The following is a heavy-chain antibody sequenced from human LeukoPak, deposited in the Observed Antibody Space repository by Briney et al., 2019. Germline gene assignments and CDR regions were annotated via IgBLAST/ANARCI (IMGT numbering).Heavy chain of an antibody. J-gene: IGHJ5*02. CDR1: GYTFTSYG. V-gene: IGHV1-18*01. D-gene: IGHD3-3*01. CDR3: ARDIDFWSGYYKDKNWFDP. CDR2: ISAYNGNT. Sequence: GASVKVSCKASGYTFTSYGISWVRQAPGQGLEWMGWISAYNGNTNYAQKLQGRVTMTTDTSTSTAYMEPRSLRSDDTAVYYCARDIDFWSGYYKDKNWFDPWGQGTLVTVSS.